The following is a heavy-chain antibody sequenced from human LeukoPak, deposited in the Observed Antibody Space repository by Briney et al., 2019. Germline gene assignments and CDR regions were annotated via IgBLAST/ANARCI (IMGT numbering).Heavy chain of an antibody. CDR1: GGTFSSYA. CDR2: IIPIFGTA. V-gene: IGHV1-69*05. CDR3: ARARCSGGSCYPAFDY. J-gene: IGHJ4*02. D-gene: IGHD2-15*01. Sequence: SVKVSCKASGGTFSSYAISWVRQAPGQGLEWMGRIIPIFGTANYAQKFQGRVTITTDESTSAAYMELSSLRSEDTAVCYCARARCSGGSCYPAFDYWGQGTLVTVSS.